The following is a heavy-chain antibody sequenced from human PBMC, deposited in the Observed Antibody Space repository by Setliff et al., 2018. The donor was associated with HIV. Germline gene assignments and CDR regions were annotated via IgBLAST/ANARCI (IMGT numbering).Heavy chain of an antibody. CDR2: ISGSGGDT. CDR3: AKKTAAYTSGSWLHY. J-gene: IGHJ4*02. D-gene: IGHD3-10*01. Sequence: GGSLRLSCASSGFTFSSYAMTWVRQAPGKGLECVAVISGSGGDTYYADSVKGRFVVSREKSKSTRYLQMNSLRAEDTAVYYCAKKTAAYTSGSWLHYWGQGTQVTVAS. V-gene: IGHV3-23*01. CDR1: GFTFSSYA.